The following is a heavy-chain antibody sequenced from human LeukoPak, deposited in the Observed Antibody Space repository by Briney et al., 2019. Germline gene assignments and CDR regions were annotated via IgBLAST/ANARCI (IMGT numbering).Heavy chain of an antibody. CDR3: ARLVTTVTTGADY. D-gene: IGHD4-11*01. V-gene: IGHV4-38-2*01. Sequence: SETLSLTCAVSGDSISSGHYWGWIRQPPGKGLEWIGSIFHIGSTYYNPSLKSRLTISVDTSKNKFSLRLTSVTAADTAVYYCARLVTTVTTGADYWGQGTLVTVSS. CDR2: IFHIGST. J-gene: IGHJ4*02. CDR1: GDSISSGHY.